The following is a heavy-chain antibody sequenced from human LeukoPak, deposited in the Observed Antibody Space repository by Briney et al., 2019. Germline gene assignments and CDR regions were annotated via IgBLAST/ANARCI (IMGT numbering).Heavy chain of an antibody. Sequence: GGSLRLSCAASGFTFSSYWMSWVRQAPGKGLEWVSAISGSGGSAYYADSVKGRFTISRDNSKNTLYLQMNSLRAEDTAVYYCAKDGAFGGVIVLSRFDYWGQGTLVTVSS. CDR3: AKDGAFGGVIVLSRFDY. CDR1: GFTFSSYW. CDR2: ISGSGGSA. V-gene: IGHV3-23*01. J-gene: IGHJ4*02. D-gene: IGHD3-16*02.